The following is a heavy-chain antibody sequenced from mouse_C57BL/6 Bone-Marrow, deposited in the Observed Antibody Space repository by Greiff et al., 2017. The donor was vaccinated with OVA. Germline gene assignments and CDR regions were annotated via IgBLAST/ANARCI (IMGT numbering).Heavy chain of an antibody. J-gene: IGHJ3*01. CDR3: TGGWLLLSWFAY. Sequence: VQLKQSGAELVRPGASVKLSCTASGFNIKDDYMHWVKQRPEQGLAWIGWIDPENGDTEYASKFQGKATITADTSSNTAYLQLSSLTSEDTAVYYCTGGWLLLSWFAYWGQGTLVTVSA. D-gene: IGHD2-3*01. V-gene: IGHV14-4*01. CDR1: GFNIKDDY. CDR2: IDPENGDT.